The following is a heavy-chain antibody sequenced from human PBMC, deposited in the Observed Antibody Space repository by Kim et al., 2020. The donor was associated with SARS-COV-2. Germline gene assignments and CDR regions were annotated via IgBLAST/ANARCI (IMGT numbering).Heavy chain of an antibody. J-gene: IGHJ4*02. V-gene: IGHV7-4-1*02. CDR3: AREYYYDSSGYYYDANFDY. D-gene: IGHD3-22*01. Sequence: ASVKVSCKASGYTFTSYAMNWVRQAPGQGLEWMGWINTNTGNPTYAQGFTGRFVFSLDTSVSTAYLQISSLKAEDTAVYYCAREYYYDSSGYYYDANFDYWGQGTLVTVSS. CDR1: GYTFTSYA. CDR2: INTNTGNP.